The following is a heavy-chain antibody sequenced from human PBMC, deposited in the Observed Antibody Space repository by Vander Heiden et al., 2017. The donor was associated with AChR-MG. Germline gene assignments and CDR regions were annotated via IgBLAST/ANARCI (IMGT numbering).Heavy chain of an antibody. J-gene: IGHJ4*02. Sequence: QITLQESDPMLVKATQTLTLTCSFSGFSLTNGGMAVGWLRQPAGQALAWLALIYWDDEKRDSPSLKNRLTITKDTANNKVVLTMTNMDPVDTATYYCVHRDCSRTTCFAAVADYWGQGTLVTVSS. CDR1: GFSLTNGGMA. CDR2: IYWDDEK. CDR3: VHRDCSRTTCFAAVADY. V-gene: IGHV2-5*02. D-gene: IGHD2-2*01.